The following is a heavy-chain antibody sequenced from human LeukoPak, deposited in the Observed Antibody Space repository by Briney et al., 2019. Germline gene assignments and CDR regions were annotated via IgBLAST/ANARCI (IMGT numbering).Heavy chain of an antibody. D-gene: IGHD3-10*01. Sequence: GGSLRLSCIASGFTFSDHYMDWVRQAPGKGLEWVGRIRKKPNSYTAEYAASVKGRFTISRDDSKNSLCLQMNSLKTEDTAVYYCAKDLIGEGYWGQGTLVTVSS. CDR3: AKDLIGEGY. V-gene: IGHV3-72*01. CDR1: GFTFSDHY. CDR2: IRKKPNSYTA. J-gene: IGHJ4*02.